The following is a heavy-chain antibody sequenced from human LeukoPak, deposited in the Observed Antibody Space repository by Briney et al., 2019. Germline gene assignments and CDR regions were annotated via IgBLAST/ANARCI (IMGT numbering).Heavy chain of an antibody. CDR3: AKEPREWELPDY. Sequence: GGSLRLSCAASGFTFDDYAMHWVRQAPGKGLEWVSGISWNSGSIGYADSVKGRFTISRDNSRNTLYLQMNSLRVEDTAVYYCAKEPREWELPDYWGQGTLVTVSS. J-gene: IGHJ4*02. D-gene: IGHD1-26*01. V-gene: IGHV3-9*01. CDR2: ISWNSGSI. CDR1: GFTFDDYA.